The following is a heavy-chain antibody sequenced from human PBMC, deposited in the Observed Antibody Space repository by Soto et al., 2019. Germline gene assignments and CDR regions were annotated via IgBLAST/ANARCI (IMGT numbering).Heavy chain of an antibody. CDR3: ANSGYCSGGSCY. CDR2: ISYDGSNK. CDR1: GFTFSSYG. D-gene: IGHD2-15*01. Sequence: PGGSLRLSCAASGFTFSSYGMHWVRQAPGKGLERVAVISYDGSNKYYADSVKGRFTISRDNSKNTLYLQMNSLRAEDTAVYYCANSGYCSGGSCYWGQGTLVTVS. V-gene: IGHV3-30*18. J-gene: IGHJ4*02.